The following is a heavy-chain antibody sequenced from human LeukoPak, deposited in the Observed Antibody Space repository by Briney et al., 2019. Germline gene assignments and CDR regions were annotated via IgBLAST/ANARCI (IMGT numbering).Heavy chain of an antibody. V-gene: IGHV3-9*01. CDR3: VKSLSSRHHAFDI. D-gene: IGHD3-10*01. CDR2: ISWNSGSI. CDR1: GFSFDDYA. J-gene: IGHJ3*02. Sequence: PGGSLRLSCAASGFSFDDYAMHWVRQAPGKGLEWVSGISWNSGSIGYADSVKGRFTISRDNAKNSLYLQMNSLRAEDTALYYCVKSLSSRHHAFDIWGQGTMVTVSS.